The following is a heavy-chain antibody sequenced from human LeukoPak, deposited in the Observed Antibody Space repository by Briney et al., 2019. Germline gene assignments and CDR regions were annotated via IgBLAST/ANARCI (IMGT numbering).Heavy chain of an antibody. J-gene: IGHJ4*02. CDR3: ARLVAYGGNPMCFDY. V-gene: IGHV4-39*01. CDR2: IYDSGST. Sequence: SETLSLTCTVSGGSIRSSYYYWGWIRQPPGKGLEWIGSIYDSGSTYYNPSLKSRVTISVDTSKNQFSLKLNSVTAADTAVYYCARLVAYGGNPMCFDYWGQGTLVTVSS. D-gene: IGHD4-23*01. CDR1: GGSIRSSYYY.